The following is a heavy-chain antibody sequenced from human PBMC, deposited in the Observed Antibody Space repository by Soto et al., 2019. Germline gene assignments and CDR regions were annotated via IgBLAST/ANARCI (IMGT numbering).Heavy chain of an antibody. CDR2: IYYSGST. V-gene: IGHV4-61*01. CDR1: GGSVSSGSYY. D-gene: IGHD2-15*01. J-gene: IGHJ4*02. Sequence: PSETLSVTCTVSGGSVSSGSYYWIWIRHPPWKGLEWIGYIYYSGSTNYNPSLKSRVTISVDTSKNQFSLKLSSVTAADTAVYYCARARRGYCSGGSCQYYFDYWGQGTLVTVSS. CDR3: ARARRGYCSGGSCQYYFDY.